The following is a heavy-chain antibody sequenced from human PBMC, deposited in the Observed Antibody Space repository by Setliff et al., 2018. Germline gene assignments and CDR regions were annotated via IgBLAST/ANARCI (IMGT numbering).Heavy chain of an antibody. CDR3: ARVRNTQNGFFDY. V-gene: IGHV4-38-2*02. CDR2: IYHSGST. J-gene: IGHJ4*02. CDR1: GYSISSGYY. D-gene: IGHD1-1*01. Sequence: PSETLSLTCTVSGYSISSGYYWGWIRQPPGKGLEWSGSIYHSGSTYYNPSLKSRVTISVDTSKNQFSLKLSSVTAADTAVYYCARVRNTQNGFFDYWSQGTLVTVSS.